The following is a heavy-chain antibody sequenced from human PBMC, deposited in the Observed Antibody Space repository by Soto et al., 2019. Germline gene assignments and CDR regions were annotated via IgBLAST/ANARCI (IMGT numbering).Heavy chain of an antibody. Sequence: SETLSLTCTVSGGSISSYYWSWIRQPPGKGLEWIGYIYYSGSTNYNPSLKSRVTISVDTSKNQFSLKLSSVTAADTAVYYCARQVSSSWSFDYWGQGTLVTASS. V-gene: IGHV4-59*08. CDR2: IYYSGST. D-gene: IGHD6-13*01. CDR3: ARQVSSSWSFDY. CDR1: GGSISSYY. J-gene: IGHJ4*02.